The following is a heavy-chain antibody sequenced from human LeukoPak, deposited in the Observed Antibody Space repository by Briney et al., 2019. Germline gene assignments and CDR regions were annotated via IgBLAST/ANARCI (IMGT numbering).Heavy chain of an antibody. V-gene: IGHV4-39*07. CDR3: TRDRGQWVVDY. CDR1: GGSISTSGYY. D-gene: IGHD6-19*01. J-gene: IGHJ4*02. Sequence: SETLSLTCTVSGGSISTSGYYWGWIRQPPGKGLEYFASIDSSGNVYYNPSLRSRVTISADTSKNQFSLKLDSVTAADTALYYCTRDRGQWVVDYWGQGTLVTVSS. CDR2: IDSSGNV.